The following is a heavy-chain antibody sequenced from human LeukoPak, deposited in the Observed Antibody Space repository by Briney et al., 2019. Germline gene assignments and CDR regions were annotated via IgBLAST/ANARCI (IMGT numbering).Heavy chain of an antibody. J-gene: IGHJ5*02. V-gene: IGHV3-48*01. CDR2: ISSSSSTI. D-gene: IGHD2-2*01. Sequence: PGGSLRLSCAASGFTFSSYEMNWVRQAPGRGLEWVSYISSSSSTIYYAGSVKGRFTISRDNAKNSLYLQMNSLRAEDTAVYYCARETRLRYQLLFGWFDPWGQGTLVTVSS. CDR1: GFTFSSYE. CDR3: ARETRLRYQLLFGWFDP.